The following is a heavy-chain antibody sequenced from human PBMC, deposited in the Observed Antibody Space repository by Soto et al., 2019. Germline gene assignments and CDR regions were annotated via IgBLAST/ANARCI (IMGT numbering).Heavy chain of an antibody. Sequence: LSLTCTVSGGSVSSESHYWSWIRQTPGKGLEWIGYIYYTGSTNYNPSLKGRVTMSVDTSRDQVSLRLRSVTRADTAVYYCARDQYGFRSGSYYYAMEVWGKGTKVTVS. J-gene: IGHJ6*04. CDR3: ARDQYGFRSGSYYYAMEV. CDR1: GGSVSSESHY. CDR2: IYYTGST. D-gene: IGHD3-3*01. V-gene: IGHV4-61*01.